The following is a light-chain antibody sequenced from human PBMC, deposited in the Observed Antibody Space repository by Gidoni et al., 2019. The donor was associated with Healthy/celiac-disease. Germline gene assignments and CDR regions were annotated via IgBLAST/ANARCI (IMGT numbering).Light chain of an antibody. J-gene: IGLJ1*01. CDR3: SSYAGSSLA. V-gene: IGLV2-8*01. CDR1: SSDVGGYNY. CDR2: EVS. Sequence: QSALTPPPSASGSPGQSVTISCTGTSSDVGGYNYVSWYQQHPGKAPKLMIYEVSKRPSGVPDRFSGSKSGNTASLTVSGLQAEDEADYYCSSYAGSSLAFGTGTKVTVL.